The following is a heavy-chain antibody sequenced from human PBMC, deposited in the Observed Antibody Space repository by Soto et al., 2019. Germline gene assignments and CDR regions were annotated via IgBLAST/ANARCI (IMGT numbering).Heavy chain of an antibody. CDR1: GGSFSGYY. CDR2: INHSGST. CDR3: ASRAYSGSYKGYYYYVTDV. D-gene: IGHD1-26*01. V-gene: IGHV4-34*01. Sequence: SETLSLTCAVYGGSFSGYYWSWIRQPPGKGLEWIGEINHSGSTNYNPSLKSRVTISVDTSKNQFSLKLSSVTAADTAVYYCASRAYSGSYKGYYYYVTDVWGQGTTVTVSS. J-gene: IGHJ6*02.